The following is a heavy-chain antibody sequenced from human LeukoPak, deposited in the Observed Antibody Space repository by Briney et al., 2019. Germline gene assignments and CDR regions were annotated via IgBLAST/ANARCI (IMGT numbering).Heavy chain of an antibody. J-gene: IGHJ4*02. D-gene: IGHD6-19*01. CDR3: ARDSQWLVLFDY. CDR2: IYYNGNT. Sequence: PSETLSLTCTVSGDSISSSDYYWAWIRQPPGKGLEWIGNIYYNGNTYYNSSLKSRVTISVDTSKNQFSLKLSSVTAADTAVYYCARDSQWLVLFDYWGQGTLVTVSS. CDR1: GDSISSSDYY. V-gene: IGHV4-39*07.